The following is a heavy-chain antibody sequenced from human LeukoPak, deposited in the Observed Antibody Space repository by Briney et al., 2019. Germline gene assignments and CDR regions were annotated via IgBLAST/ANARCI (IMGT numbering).Heavy chain of an antibody. J-gene: IGHJ4*02. CDR3: ARNPPAYGFFDY. CDR2: ISGSGGST. V-gene: IGHV3-23*01. CDR1: GFTFGSYA. D-gene: IGHD4-17*01. Sequence: GGSLRLSCAASGFTFGSYAMSWVRQAPGKGLEWVSAISGSGGSTYYADSVKGRFTISRDNSKNTLYLQMNSLRAEDTAVYYCARNPPAYGFFDYWGQGTLVTVSS.